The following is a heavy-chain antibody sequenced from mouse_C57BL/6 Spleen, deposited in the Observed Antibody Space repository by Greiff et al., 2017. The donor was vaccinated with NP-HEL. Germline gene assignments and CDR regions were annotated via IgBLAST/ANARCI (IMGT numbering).Heavy chain of an antibody. V-gene: IGHV1-81*01. D-gene: IGHD2-2*01. CDR3: ARYYGYDGGAWFAY. Sequence: VQLQQSGAELARPGASVKLSCKASGYTFTSYGISWVKQRTGQGLEWIGEIYPRSGNTYYNEKFKGKAKLTAAKSSSTAYMELRSLTSEDSAVYFCARYYGYDGGAWFAYWGQGTLVTVSA. CDR1: GYTFTSYG. J-gene: IGHJ3*01. CDR2: IYPRSGNT.